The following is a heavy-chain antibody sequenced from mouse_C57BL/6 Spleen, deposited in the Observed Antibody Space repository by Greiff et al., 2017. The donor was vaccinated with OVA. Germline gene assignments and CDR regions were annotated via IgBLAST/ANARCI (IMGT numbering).Heavy chain of an antibody. CDR1: GFTFSSYG. CDR2: ISSGGSYT. Sequence: EVQRVESGGDLVKPGGSLKLSCAASGFTFSSYGMSWVRQTPDKRLEWVATISSGGSYTYYPDSVKGRFTISRDNAKNTLYLQMSSLKSEDTAMYYCARRSETGTADYWGQGTTLTVSS. D-gene: IGHD4-1*01. CDR3: ARRSETGTADY. V-gene: IGHV5-6*01. J-gene: IGHJ2*01.